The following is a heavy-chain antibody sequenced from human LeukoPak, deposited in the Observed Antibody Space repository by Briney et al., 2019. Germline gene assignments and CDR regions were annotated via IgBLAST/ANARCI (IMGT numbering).Heavy chain of an antibody. Sequence: PGGSLRLSCAASGFTFSACWMSWVRQAPGKGLEWVANIRQDGSDKWYVDSVKGRFTISRDNARNSLYLQMNNLRAEDTAVYYCARDGGNGVPFDYWGQGTLVTASS. J-gene: IGHJ4*02. CDR3: ARDGGNGVPFDY. V-gene: IGHV3-7*05. CDR2: IRQDGSDK. D-gene: IGHD3-16*01. CDR1: GFTFSACW.